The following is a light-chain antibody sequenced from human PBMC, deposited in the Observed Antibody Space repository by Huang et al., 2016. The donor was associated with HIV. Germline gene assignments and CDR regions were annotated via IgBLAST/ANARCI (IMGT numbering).Light chain of an antibody. CDR3: QQSHTAPWT. CDR2: GAS. J-gene: IGKJ1*01. CDR1: QSSSSY. V-gene: IGKV1-39*01. Sequence: DIQMTQSPSSLPASVGDRVTITCRASQSSSSYLNWYQQKPGKAPKPLLYGASTLQSGVPSRFSGSGSGTYFTLTISSLRPEDFASYYCQQSHTAPWTFGQGTRV.